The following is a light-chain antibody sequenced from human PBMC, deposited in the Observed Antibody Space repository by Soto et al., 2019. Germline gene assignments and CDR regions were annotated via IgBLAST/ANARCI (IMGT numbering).Light chain of an antibody. J-gene: IGLJ3*02. Sequence: QSALTQPASVSGSPGQSITISCTGTSSDVGAYNFVSWYQHHPGTAPKLMIYEVSNRPSGASNRFSGSKSGNTASLTISGLQTEDEADYYCYSYRGSNAWVFGGGTKRTVL. CDR2: EVS. V-gene: IGLV2-14*01. CDR3: YSYRGSNAWV. CDR1: SSDVGAYNF.